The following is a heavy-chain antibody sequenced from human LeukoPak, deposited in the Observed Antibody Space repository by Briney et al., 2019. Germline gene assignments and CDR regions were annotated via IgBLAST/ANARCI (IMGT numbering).Heavy chain of an antibody. CDR1: GFTFSSYG. J-gene: IGHJ4*02. V-gene: IGHV3-30*18. D-gene: IGHD6-13*01. CDR2: ISYDGSNK. Sequence: GGSPRLSCAASGFTFSSYGMHWVRQAPGKGLEWVAVISYDGSNKYYADSVKGRFTISRDNAKNSLYLQMNSLRAEDTALYYCAKSLDSSSWYSFDYWGQGTLVTVSS. CDR3: AKSLDSSSWYSFDY.